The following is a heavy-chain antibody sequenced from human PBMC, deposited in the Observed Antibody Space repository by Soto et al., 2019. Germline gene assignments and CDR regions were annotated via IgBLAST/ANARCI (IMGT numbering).Heavy chain of an antibody. CDR2: ISSSSSYI. CDR1: GFTFSSYS. Sequence: EVQLVESGGGLVKPGGSLRLSCAASGFTFSSYSMNWVRQAPGKRLEWVSSISSSSSYIYYADAVTGRFTISRDNAKNFLYLQMNSLRAEDTAVYYCARDPPHYSSSAHFGYWCQRTLVTVCS. CDR3: ARDPPHYSSSAHFGY. J-gene: IGHJ4*02. D-gene: IGHD6-6*01. V-gene: IGHV3-21*03.